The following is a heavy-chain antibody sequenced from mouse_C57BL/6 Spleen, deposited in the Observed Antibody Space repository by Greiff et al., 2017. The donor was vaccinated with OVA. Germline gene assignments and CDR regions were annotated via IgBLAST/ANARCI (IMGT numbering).Heavy chain of an antibody. D-gene: IGHD1-1*01. J-gene: IGHJ2*01. CDR2: IDPSDSYT. Sequence: QVHVKQPGAELVMPGASVKLSCKASGYTFTSYWMHWVKQRPGQGLEWIGEIDPSDSYTNYNQKFKGKSTLTVDKSSSTAYMQLSSLTSEDSAVYYCARGDYGSIFDYWGQGTTLTVSS. CDR1: GYTFTSYW. V-gene: IGHV1-69*01. CDR3: ARGDYGSIFDY.